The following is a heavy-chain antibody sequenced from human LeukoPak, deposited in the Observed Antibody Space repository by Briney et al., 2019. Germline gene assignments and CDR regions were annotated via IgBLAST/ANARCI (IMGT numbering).Heavy chain of an antibody. CDR3: ARNGWVGAPQLGAFDV. CDR2: INPSAGTA. CDR1: EYTVTKYY. D-gene: IGHD1-26*01. V-gene: IGHV1-46*01. Sequence: GASVSVSDTASEYTVTKYYLHWVGQAPGQGREGRGMINPSAGTASYPQKFQGRVTMTRDTSTTTVYMELTSLRSEDTAAYYCARNGWVGAPQLGAFDVWGRGTMVTVSS. J-gene: IGHJ3*01.